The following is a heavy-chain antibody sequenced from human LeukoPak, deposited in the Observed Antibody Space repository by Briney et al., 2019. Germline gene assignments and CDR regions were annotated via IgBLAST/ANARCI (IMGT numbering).Heavy chain of an antibody. CDR3: GRDNYDSSGYYFVDY. Sequence: SQTLSLTCTVSGGSISSGSYYWSWIRQPAGKGLEWIGRIYTSGSTNYNPSLKSRVTISVDTSKNQFSLKLSSVTAADTAVYYCGRDNYDSSGYYFVDYWGQGTLVTVSS. J-gene: IGHJ4*02. V-gene: IGHV4-61*02. CDR1: GGSISSGSYY. CDR2: IYTSGST. D-gene: IGHD3-22*01.